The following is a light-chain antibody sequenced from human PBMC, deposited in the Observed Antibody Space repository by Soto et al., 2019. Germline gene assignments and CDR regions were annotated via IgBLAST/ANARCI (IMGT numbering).Light chain of an antibody. CDR3: QQYGSSPRYT. CDR1: QSVSSNF. CDR2: GAS. Sequence: EIVLTQSPGTLSLSPGERATLSCRASQSVSSNFLVWYQQKPGQAPRLLIYGASTRATGIPDRFSGSGSGTDFTLTISQLEPDDFAVYYCQQYGSSPRYTFGQGTKLEIK. J-gene: IGKJ2*01. V-gene: IGKV3-20*01.